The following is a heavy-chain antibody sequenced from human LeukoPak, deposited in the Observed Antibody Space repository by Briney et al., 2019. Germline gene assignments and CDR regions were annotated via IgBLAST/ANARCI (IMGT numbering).Heavy chain of an antibody. V-gene: IGHV4-59*01. J-gene: IGHJ4*02. D-gene: IGHD5-18*01. Sequence: PSETLSLTCTVSGGSISSYYWSWIRQPPGKGLEWIGYIYYSGTTNYNPSLQSRVTMPVDMSKNQFSLKLSSVTAADTAVYYCARSTGYSYGFGYFDYWGQGTLVTVSS. CDR2: IYYSGTT. CDR3: ARSTGYSYGFGYFDY. CDR1: GGSISSYY.